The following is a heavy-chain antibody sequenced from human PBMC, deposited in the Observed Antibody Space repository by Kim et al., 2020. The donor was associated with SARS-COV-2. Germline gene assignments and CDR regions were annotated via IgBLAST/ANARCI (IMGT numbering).Heavy chain of an antibody. V-gene: IGHV3-21*01. Sequence: GGSLRLSCAASGFTFSSHSMNWVRQAPGKGLECVSSISSNSRCMYYADSVKGRFTISRDNAKNTLYLQMNSLRDEDTAVYYCARSGSGYPRGADAFDIWGQGTLVTVSS. CDR2: ISSNSRCM. CDR3: ARSGSGYPRGADAFDI. J-gene: IGHJ3*02. D-gene: IGHD5-12*01. CDR1: GFTFSSHS.